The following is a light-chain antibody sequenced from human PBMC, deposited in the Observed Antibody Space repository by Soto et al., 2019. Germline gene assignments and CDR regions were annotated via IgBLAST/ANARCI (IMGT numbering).Light chain of an antibody. CDR1: QSVSDY. V-gene: IGKV3-20*01. J-gene: IGKJ5*01. Sequence: EIVLTQSQGTLSLSPGERSTISCRASQSVSDYLAWYQQKPGQAPRLLIYGASSRATGIPDRFSGSGSGTDFTLTISSLEPEDFAVYYCQQYDTSLITCGQGKRREIK. CDR2: GAS. CDR3: QQYDTSLIT.